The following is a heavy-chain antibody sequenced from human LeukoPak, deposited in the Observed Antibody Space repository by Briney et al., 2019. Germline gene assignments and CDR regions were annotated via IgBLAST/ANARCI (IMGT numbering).Heavy chain of an antibody. V-gene: IGHV3-23*01. J-gene: IGHJ4*02. CDR3: ASGYSTTWWPH. CDR2: ITGSSEST. CDR1: GFIFSSYA. Sequence: GGSLRLSCAASGFIFSSYAMIWVRQAPGKGLEWVSAITGSSESTFYTDSAQGRFTISRDNSKNTVFLQMNSLRVEDTALCYCASGYSTTWWPHWGQGTLVTVSS. D-gene: IGHD2-2*01.